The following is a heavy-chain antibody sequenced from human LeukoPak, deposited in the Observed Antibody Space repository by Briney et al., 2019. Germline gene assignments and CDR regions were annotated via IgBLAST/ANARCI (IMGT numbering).Heavy chain of an antibody. J-gene: IGHJ4*02. CDR2: IRYDGSNK. CDR1: GFTFNSYG. V-gene: IGHV3-30*02. D-gene: IGHD1-26*01. Sequence: PGGSLRLSCAACGFTFNSYGMHWVRQAPGKGLEWVAFIRYDGSNKYYADSVKGRFTISRDNSKNTLYLQMNSLRAEDTAVYYCAKIWGSYSEYYFDYWGQGTLVTVSS. CDR3: AKIWGSYSEYYFDY.